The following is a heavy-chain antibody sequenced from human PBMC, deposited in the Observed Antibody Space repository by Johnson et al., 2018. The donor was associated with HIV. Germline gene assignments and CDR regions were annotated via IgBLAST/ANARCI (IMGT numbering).Heavy chain of an antibody. CDR1: GFNLDDYG. Sequence: EVQLVESGGTVVRPGGSLRLSCAASGFNLDDYGMSWVRQAPGKGLEWVSGVNWNADTTSYAGSVQGRFTISRDNAKNTLYLQMNSLRAEDTAVYYCARVGSSWGRDAFDIWGQGTMVTVSS. CDR2: VNWNADTT. D-gene: IGHD6-13*01. CDR3: ARVGSSWGRDAFDI. J-gene: IGHJ3*02. V-gene: IGHV3-20*04.